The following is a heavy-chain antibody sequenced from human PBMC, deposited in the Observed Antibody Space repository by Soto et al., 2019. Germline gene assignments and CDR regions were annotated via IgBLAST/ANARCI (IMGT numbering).Heavy chain of an antibody. Sequence: QVQMVQSGAEVKKTGASVKVSCKTSGYTFTTFGINWVRQAPGQGLEWMGCLTAYDGKRNFAQKFQDRLTMTMDISTSSRDMKLRGLPPDDTAVSCRAPGLTNGDFDYWGRGTQVAVSS. CDR2: LTAYDGKR. D-gene: IGHD2-8*01. CDR1: GYTFTTFG. CDR3: APGLTNGDFDY. V-gene: IGHV1-18*01. J-gene: IGHJ4*02.